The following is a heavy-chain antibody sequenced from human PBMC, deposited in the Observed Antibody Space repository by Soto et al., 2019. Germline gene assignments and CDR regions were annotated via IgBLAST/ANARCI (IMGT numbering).Heavy chain of an antibody. CDR2: ISTSGGTT. CDR3: ATGTAAPAH. J-gene: IGHJ1*01. V-gene: IGHV3-23*01. CDR1: VFTFSNFD. Sequence: EVQLLESGGGLVQPGGSLRLSCAASVFTFSNFDMSWVRQAPGKGLEWVSGISTSGGTTYYADSVKGRFTSSRDNSKNTLYLQMTSLRAEDTAVYYCATGTAAPAHWGQGTLVTVSS. D-gene: IGHD6-13*01.